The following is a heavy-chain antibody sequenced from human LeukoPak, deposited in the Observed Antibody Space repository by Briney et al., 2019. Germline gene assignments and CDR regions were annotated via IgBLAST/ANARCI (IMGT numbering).Heavy chain of an antibody. D-gene: IGHD3-10*01. J-gene: IGHJ4*02. CDR1: GYTFTSYD. V-gene: IGHV1-8*01. CDR2: MNPNSGNT. CDR3: ARDPLREYYFDY. Sequence: GASVKVSCKASGYTFTSYDINWVRQATGQGLEWMGWMNPNSGNTGYAQKFQGRVTMTRNTSISTAYMELSSLRSEDTAVYYCARDPLREYYFDYWGQGTLVTVSS.